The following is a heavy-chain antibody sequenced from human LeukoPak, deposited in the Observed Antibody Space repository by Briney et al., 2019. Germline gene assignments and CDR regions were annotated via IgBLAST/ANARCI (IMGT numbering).Heavy chain of an antibody. CDR1: GYTFTSYG. CDR3: ARSPDYYDSSGYPYYFDY. CDR2: ISAYNGNT. Sequence: GASVKVSCKASGYTFTSYGISWVRQAPGQGLEWMGWISAYNGNTNYAQKLQGRVTMTTDTSTSTAYMELRSLRSDDTAVYYCARSPDYYDSSGYPYYFDYWGQGTLATVSS. V-gene: IGHV1-18*01. D-gene: IGHD3-22*01. J-gene: IGHJ4*02.